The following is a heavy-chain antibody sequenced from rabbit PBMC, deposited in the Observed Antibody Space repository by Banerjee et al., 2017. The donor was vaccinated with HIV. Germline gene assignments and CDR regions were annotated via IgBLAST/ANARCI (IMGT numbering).Heavy chain of an antibody. Sequence: QALEEAGGDLVKPGASLTPTCTASGCSFSSTYYMCWGRQAPGKGLEWVACVYGGSSGTTYSASWEKGRFTISKTSSTTVPLQMTSLTAADAAYYFWTRFAYGAGGGMDLWGPGTLVTVS. D-gene: IGHD2-1*01. V-gene: IGHV1S40*01. CDR2: VYGGSSGTT. CDR3: TRFAYGAGGGMDL. J-gene: IGHJ6*01. CDR1: GCSFSSTYY.